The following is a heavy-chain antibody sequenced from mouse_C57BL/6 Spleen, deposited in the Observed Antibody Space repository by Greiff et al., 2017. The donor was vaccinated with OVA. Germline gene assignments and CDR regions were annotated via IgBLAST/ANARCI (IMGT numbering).Heavy chain of an antibody. D-gene: IGHD1-1*01. CDR2: IYPGDGDT. Sequence: VQLQESGPELVKPGASVKISCKASGYAFSSSWMNWVKQRPGKGLEWIGRIYPGDGDTNYNGKFKGKATLTADKSSSTAYMQLSSLTSEDSAVYFCASPYYGSSYGAYWGQGTLVTVSA. CDR3: ASPYYGSSYGAY. J-gene: IGHJ3*01. V-gene: IGHV1-82*01. CDR1: GYAFSSSW.